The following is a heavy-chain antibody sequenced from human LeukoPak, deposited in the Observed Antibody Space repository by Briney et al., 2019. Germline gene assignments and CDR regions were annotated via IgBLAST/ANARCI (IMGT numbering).Heavy chain of an antibody. CDR1: GYTFTGYY. Sequence: ASVKVSCKASGYTFTGYYMHWVRQAPGQGLEWMGWINPNSGGTNYAQKFQGRVTITADESTSTAYMELSSLRSEDTAVYYCARDSDRGRVIYNYFDYWGQGTLVTVSS. J-gene: IGHJ4*02. CDR3: ARDSDRGRVIYNYFDY. D-gene: IGHD3-22*01. CDR2: INPNSGGT. V-gene: IGHV1-2*02.